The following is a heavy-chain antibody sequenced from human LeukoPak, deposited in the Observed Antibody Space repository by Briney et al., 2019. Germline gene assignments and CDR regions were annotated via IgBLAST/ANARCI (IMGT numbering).Heavy chain of an antibody. D-gene: IGHD1-1*01. V-gene: IGHV3-48*04. J-gene: IGHJ4*02. CDR3: ARYCTFRTCSGTKFDS. Sequence: PGGSLRLSCAASGFTFSSYSMNWVRQAPGKGLEWVSYISSSSSTIYYADSVKGRFTISRDTAKNSLYLQMYSLTAEDTALYYCARYCTFRTCSGTKFDSWGPGTLVTVSS. CDR1: GFTFSSYS. CDR2: ISSSSSTI.